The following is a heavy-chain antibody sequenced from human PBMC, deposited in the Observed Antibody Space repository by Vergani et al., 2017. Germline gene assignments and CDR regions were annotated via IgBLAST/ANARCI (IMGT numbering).Heavy chain of an antibody. Sequence: QVQLQQWGAGLLKPSETLSLTCAVYGGSFSGYYWSWIRQPPGKGLEWIGEINHSGSTNYNPSLKSRVTISVDTSKNQFSLKLSSVTAADTAVYYCARSTFGGVIDPFDYWGQGTLVTVSS. D-gene: IGHD3-16*02. CDR1: GGSFSGYY. J-gene: IGHJ4*02. V-gene: IGHV4-34*01. CDR2: INHSGST. CDR3: ARSTFGGVIDPFDY.